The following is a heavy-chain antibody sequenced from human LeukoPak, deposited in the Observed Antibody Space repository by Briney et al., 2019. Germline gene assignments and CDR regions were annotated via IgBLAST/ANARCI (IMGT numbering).Heavy chain of an antibody. J-gene: IGHJ6*03. CDR3: TTLQQLVYYYYYYMDV. V-gene: IGHV3-15*01. CDR2: IKSKTDGGTT. D-gene: IGHD6-13*01. Sequence: GGSLRLSCAASGFTFSNVWMSWVRQAPGKGLEWVGRIKSKTDGGTTDYAAPVKGRFTISRDDSKNTLYLQMNSLKTEDTAVYYCTTLQQLVYYYYYYMDVWGKGTTVTVSS. CDR1: GFTFSNVW.